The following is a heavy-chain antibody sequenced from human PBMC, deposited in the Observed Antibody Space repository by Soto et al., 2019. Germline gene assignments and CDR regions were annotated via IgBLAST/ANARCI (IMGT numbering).Heavy chain of an antibody. D-gene: IGHD1-26*01. CDR2: IDNEGIGT. CDR1: GFAFSSLW. V-gene: IGHV3-74*01. Sequence: EVRLVEFGGGVVHPGASLTVSCAASGFAFSSLWMHWVRQAPGRGLEWVSRIDNEGIGTNYADAVRGRFSMSRDNAKNMLYLHMNGIRADDTALYFCVRLGGSSWADFWGQGALVTVSS. CDR3: VRLGGSSWADF. J-gene: IGHJ4*02.